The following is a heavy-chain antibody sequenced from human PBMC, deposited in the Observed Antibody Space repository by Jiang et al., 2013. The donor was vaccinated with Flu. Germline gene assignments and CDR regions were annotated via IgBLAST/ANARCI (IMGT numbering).Heavy chain of an antibody. J-gene: IGHJ6*02. CDR1: GFTLRNYW. Sequence: ESGGGLVQPGGSLRLSCAASGFTLRNYWMHWVRQTPGKGLVWVSHINNEGTVTTYADSVKGRFTISRDNAKNTLYLQMNSLRVEDTAVYYCGRDSQYGMDVWGQGTTVTVSS. CDR3: GRDSQYGMDV. CDR2: INNEGTVT. V-gene: IGHV3-74*01.